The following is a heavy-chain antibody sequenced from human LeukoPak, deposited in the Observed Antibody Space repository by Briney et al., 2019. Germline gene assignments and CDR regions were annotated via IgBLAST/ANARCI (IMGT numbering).Heavy chain of an antibody. D-gene: IGHD3-22*01. CDR3: AKNRDSSDYPRDFDF. Sequence: GGSLRLSCAAFGFTFSSYGMHWVRQTPGKGLEWVAFIRHDGSYQQYADSVKGRFTVSRDNSKDMVYLQMNSLRTKDTAVYYCAKNRDSSDYPRDFDFWGQGTLVTVSS. CDR1: GFTFSSYG. CDR2: IRHDGSYQ. J-gene: IGHJ4*02. V-gene: IGHV3-30*02.